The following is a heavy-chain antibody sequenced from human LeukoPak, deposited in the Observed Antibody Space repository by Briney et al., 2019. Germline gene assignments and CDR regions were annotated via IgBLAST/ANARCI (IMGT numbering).Heavy chain of an antibody. D-gene: IGHD3-3*01. CDR1: GYTLTELS. CDR2: FDPEDGET. J-gene: IGHJ4*02. CDR3: AKSGSGYSPFDY. Sequence: ASVKVSCKVSGYTLTELSMHWVRQAPGKGLEWMGGFDPEDGETIYAQKFQGRVTMTGDTSTDTAYMELSSLRSEDTAVYYCAKSGSGYSPFDYWGQGTLVTVSS. V-gene: IGHV1-24*01.